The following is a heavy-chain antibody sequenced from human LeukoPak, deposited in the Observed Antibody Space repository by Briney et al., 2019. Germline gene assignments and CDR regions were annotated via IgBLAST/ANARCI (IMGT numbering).Heavy chain of an antibody. CDR3: ARDWGHSDAFDI. J-gene: IGHJ3*02. D-gene: IGHD3-16*01. CDR1: GYTFTGYY. V-gene: IGHV1-2*02. CDR2: INPNSGGT. Sequence: ASVKVSCKASGYTFTGYYMHWVRQAPGQGLEWTGWINPNSGGTNYAQKFQGRVTMTRDTSISTAYMELSRLRSDDTAVYYCARDWGHSDAFDIWGQGTMVTVSS.